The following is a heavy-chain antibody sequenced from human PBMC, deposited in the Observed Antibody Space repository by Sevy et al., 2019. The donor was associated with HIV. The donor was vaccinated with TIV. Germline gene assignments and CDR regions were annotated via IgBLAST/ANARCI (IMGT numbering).Heavy chain of an antibody. CDR3: ASGKVFGYVGSRGEVEYFQH. Sequence: GGSLRLSCAASGFTLSRYSVNWVRQAPGKGLEWVSSISSRGTNIYYRDAVKGRFTVSRENAKNSRYLQLKSVRDEDTATYYCASGKVFGYVGSRGEVEYFQHWGQGTLVTVSS. CDR1: GFTLSRYS. D-gene: IGHD3-10*01. J-gene: IGHJ1*01. CDR2: ISSRGTNI. V-gene: IGHV3-48*02.